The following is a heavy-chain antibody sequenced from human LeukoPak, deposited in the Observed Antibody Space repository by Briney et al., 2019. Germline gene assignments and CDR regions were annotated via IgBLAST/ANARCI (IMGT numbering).Heavy chain of an antibody. Sequence: GGSLRLSCAASGFTFSTSWMHWVRQAPGKGLVWVSRINRDTTTTNYADSAKGRFTISRDNAKNTLYLQMNSLSAEDTAVYYCATAGNYRFDYWGQGTLVTVSS. V-gene: IGHV3-74*01. CDR3: ATAGNYRFDY. CDR1: GFTFSTSW. CDR2: INRDTTTT. J-gene: IGHJ4*02. D-gene: IGHD4-11*01.